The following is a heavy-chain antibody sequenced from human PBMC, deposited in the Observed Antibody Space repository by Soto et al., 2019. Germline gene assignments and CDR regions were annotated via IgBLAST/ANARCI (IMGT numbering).Heavy chain of an antibody. J-gene: IGHJ4*02. CDR1: GVSVSNGSYY. CDR3: AREQQLGHVKSFDH. V-gene: IGHV4-61*01. D-gene: IGHD6-13*01. Sequence: QVQLQESGPGLVKPSETLSLTCTVSGVSVSNGSYYWSWIRQPPGKGLEWIGYIHYSGSTNYNPSLKSRVTISVDTSKNQFSLKLYSVTATDTAIYYCAREQQLGHVKSFDHWGQGTLVTVSS. CDR2: IHYSGST.